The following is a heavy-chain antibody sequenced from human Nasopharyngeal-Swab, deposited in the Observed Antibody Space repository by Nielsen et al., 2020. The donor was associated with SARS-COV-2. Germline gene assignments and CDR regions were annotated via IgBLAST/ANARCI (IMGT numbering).Heavy chain of an antibody. J-gene: IGHJ4*02. CDR2: IYHSGST. CDR1: GGSFSSSNW. CDR3: AQTAYSGYLDY. D-gene: IGHD2-15*01. Sequence: SATLPLTCAGSGGSFSSSNWRSWVRHPPGQGLEWIGEIYHSGSTNYNPSLKSQLTISVDKSKNQFSVKLSSVTAADTPVYYCAQTAYSGYLDYWGQGTLVTVSS. V-gene: IGHV4-4*02.